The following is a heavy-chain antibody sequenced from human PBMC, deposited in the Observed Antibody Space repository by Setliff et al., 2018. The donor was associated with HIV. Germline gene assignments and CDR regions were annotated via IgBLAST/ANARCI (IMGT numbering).Heavy chain of an antibody. J-gene: IGHJ4*02. CDR1: GFSFSDYA. V-gene: IGHV3-49*04. CDR2: IRNKAHSYTV. D-gene: IGHD6-19*01. Sequence: GGSLRLSCAASGFSFSDYAMSWVRQAPGKGLEWVGFIRNKAHSYTVEYAASVKGRFTISRDDSKSIAYLQMNSLKTEDTAVYYCTRGRYSSGWSDYWGQGTLVTVS. CDR3: TRGRYSSGWSDY.